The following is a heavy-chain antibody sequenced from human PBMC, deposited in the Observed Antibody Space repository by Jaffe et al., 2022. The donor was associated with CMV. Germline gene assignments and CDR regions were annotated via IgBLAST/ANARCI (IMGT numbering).Heavy chain of an antibody. Sequence: EVQLLESGGGLVQPGGSLRLSCAASEFIFSNYVMTWVRQAPGKGLEWVADISSVGGVTYYADSVKGRFTISRDNSEKTVYLQMNSLRVEDTAIYYCAKERHWNDVSPAFDIWGQGTMVAVS. V-gene: IGHV3-23*01. CDR3: AKERHWNDVSPAFDI. J-gene: IGHJ3*02. CDR2: ISSVGGVT. CDR1: EFIFSNYV. D-gene: IGHD1-1*01.